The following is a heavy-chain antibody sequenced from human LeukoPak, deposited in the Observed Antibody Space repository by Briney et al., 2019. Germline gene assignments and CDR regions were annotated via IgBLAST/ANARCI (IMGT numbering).Heavy chain of an antibody. D-gene: IGHD2-15*01. CDR2: MNPNSGNT. V-gene: IGHV1-8*02. J-gene: IGHJ6*03. CDR3: ASGALGSYCSGGSCSRYYYMDV. Sequence: GASVKVSCKASGYTFTSYDINWVRQATGQGLEWMGWMNPNSGNTGYAQKFQGRVTMTRDMSTSTVYMELSSLRSEDTAVYYCASGALGSYCSGGSCSRYYYMDVWGKGTTVTVSS. CDR1: GYTFTSYD.